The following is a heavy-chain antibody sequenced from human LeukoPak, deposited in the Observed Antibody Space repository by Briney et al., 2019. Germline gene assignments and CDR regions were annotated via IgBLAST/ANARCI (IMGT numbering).Heavy chain of an antibody. Sequence: SETLSLTCAVYGGSFSGYYWNWIRQPPGKGLEWNGYIYYSGSTNYNPSLKSRVTISVDTSKNQFSLKLSSVTAADTAVYYCARASASLKYSSSWYYFDYWGQGTLVTVSS. D-gene: IGHD6-13*01. V-gene: IGHV4-59*01. CDR3: ARASASLKYSSSWYYFDY. CDR2: IYYSGST. J-gene: IGHJ4*02. CDR1: GGSFSGYY.